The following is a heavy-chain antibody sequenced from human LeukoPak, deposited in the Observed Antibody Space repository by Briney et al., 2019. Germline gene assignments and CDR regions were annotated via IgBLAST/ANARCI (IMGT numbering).Heavy chain of an antibody. D-gene: IGHD6-13*01. J-gene: IGHJ4*02. CDR3: ARDLWQQMIQGYDY. Sequence: GGSLRLSCAASGFTFSSYAMSWVRQAPGKGLEWVAVIWNDGSYKHYADSVKGRFTISRDDSKNTIYLQMNSLRAEDTAVYYCARDLWQQMIQGYDYWGQGTLVTISS. CDR1: GFTFSSYA. CDR2: IWNDGSYK. V-gene: IGHV3-33*08.